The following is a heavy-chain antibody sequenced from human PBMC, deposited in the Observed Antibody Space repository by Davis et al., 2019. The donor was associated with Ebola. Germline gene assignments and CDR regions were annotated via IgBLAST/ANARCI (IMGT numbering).Heavy chain of an antibody. J-gene: IGHJ4*02. CDR1: GFTFSSYW. CDR3: ARGGGKDY. Sequence: GESLKISCAASGFTFSSYWMSWVRQAPGKGLEWVANIKQDGSEKYYVDSVKGRFTIPRDNAKNSLYLQMNSLRAEDTAVYYCARGGGKDYWGQGTLVTVSS. V-gene: IGHV3-7*03. D-gene: IGHD1-26*01. CDR2: IKQDGSEK.